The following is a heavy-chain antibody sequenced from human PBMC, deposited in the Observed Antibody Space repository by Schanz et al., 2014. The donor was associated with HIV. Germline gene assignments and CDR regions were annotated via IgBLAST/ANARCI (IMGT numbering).Heavy chain of an antibody. J-gene: IGHJ6*02. CDR1: GFSFDNYG. CDR2: ISYDGTKK. CDR3: AKDRNYYESKYRGKGNYYYYYGMDV. Sequence: QMQLVESGGGVVRPGRSLKLSCAASGFSFDNYGMHWVRQAPGKGLEWVAVISYDGTKKSYADSVKGRFTISRDNSKNSLSLLIKSLRADDAAVYYCAKDRNYYESKYRGKGNYYYYYGMDVWGQGTTVTVSS. D-gene: IGHD3-22*01. V-gene: IGHV3-30*18.